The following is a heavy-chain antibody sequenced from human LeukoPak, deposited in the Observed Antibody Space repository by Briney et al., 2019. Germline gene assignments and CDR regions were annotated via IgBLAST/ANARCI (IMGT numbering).Heavy chain of an antibody. Sequence: EASVKVSCKVSGYSATQLSMHWVRQAPGKGLEWMGGFDPEDGQKIYAEKFQGRVTMTDYTSTDTAYMEVSGLRSDDTAVYFCATTLRATDDDYYGMDVWGQGTTVTVSS. CDR3: ATTLRATDDDYYGMDV. V-gene: IGHV1-24*01. D-gene: IGHD2/OR15-2a*01. CDR2: FDPEDGQK. CDR1: GYSATQLS. J-gene: IGHJ6*02.